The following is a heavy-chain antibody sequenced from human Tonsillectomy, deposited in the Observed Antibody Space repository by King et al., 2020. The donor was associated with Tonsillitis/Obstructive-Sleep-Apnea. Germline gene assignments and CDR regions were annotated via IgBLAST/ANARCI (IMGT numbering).Heavy chain of an antibody. Sequence: QLQESGPGLVKPSETLSLTCTASGGSISRYFWSWIRQPPGKGLEWIGYIYYGESTNYNPSLKSRVTISVDTSKNQFSLKLSSVTAADTAVYYCARDMVLEAGGDAFDIWGQGTMVTVSS. CDR3: ARDMVLEAGGDAFDI. D-gene: IGHD2-8*01. CDR2: IYYGEST. V-gene: IGHV4-59*01. J-gene: IGHJ3*02. CDR1: GGSISRYF.